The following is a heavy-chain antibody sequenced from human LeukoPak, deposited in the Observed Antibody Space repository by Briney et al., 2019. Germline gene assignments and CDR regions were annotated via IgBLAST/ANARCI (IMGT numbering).Heavy chain of an antibody. V-gene: IGHV4-59*08. CDR2: IYYSGST. CDR3: ARRPAVAGVYYFDY. J-gene: IGHJ4*02. D-gene: IGHD6-19*01. Sequence: SETLSLTCTVSGGSISSYYWSWIRQPPGKGLEWIGYIYYSGSTNYNPSLKSRVTISVDTSKNQFSLKLSSVTAADTAVYYCARRPAVAGVYYFDYWGQGTLVTVSP. CDR1: GGSISSYY.